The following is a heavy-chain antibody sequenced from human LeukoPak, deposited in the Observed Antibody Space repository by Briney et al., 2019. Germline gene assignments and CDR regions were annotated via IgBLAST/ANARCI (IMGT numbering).Heavy chain of an antibody. J-gene: IGHJ4*02. CDR2: IKSKTDGGTT. D-gene: IGHD3-9*01. Sequence: SGGSLRLSCAASGFTFSNAWMSWVRQAPGKGLECVGRIKSKTDGGTTDYAAPVKGRFTISRDDSKNTLYLQMNSLKTEDTAVYYCCLRYFDWLLGWVDYWGQGTLVTVSS. CDR1: GFTFSNAW. CDR3: CLRYFDWLLGWVDY. V-gene: IGHV3-15*01.